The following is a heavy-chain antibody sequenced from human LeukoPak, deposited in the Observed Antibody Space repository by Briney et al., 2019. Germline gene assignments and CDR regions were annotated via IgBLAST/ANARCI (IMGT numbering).Heavy chain of an antibody. CDR2: NIPMLGTV. J-gene: IGHJ6*02. CDR1: GATFSSYA. Sequence: SVKVSCKASGATFSSYAINWVRQAPGQGLEWMGRNIPMLGTVNYAQKFQGRVTIIADKFTSTAYMELSSLRSEDTAVYYCARDQKVGATPYFGMDVWGQGTTVTVSS. CDR3: ARDQKVGATPYFGMDV. V-gene: IGHV1-69*04. D-gene: IGHD1-26*01.